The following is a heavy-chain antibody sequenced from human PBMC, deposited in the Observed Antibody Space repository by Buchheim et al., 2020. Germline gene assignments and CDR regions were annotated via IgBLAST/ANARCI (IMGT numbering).Heavy chain of an antibody. J-gene: IGHJ4*02. CDR1: GFTFSSYA. CDR2: IRDSGGST. V-gene: IGHV3-23*01. D-gene: IGHD2/OR15-2a*01. CDR3: ASSPVLVKGPLDN. Sequence: EVQLLESGGGLVQPGMSLRLSCAASGFTFSSYAMNWVRQAPGKGPEWVSTIRDSGGSTYYAASVRGRFTISRDNSKNTVYLQMNSLRAEDTAIYYCASSPVLVKGPLDNWGQGTL.